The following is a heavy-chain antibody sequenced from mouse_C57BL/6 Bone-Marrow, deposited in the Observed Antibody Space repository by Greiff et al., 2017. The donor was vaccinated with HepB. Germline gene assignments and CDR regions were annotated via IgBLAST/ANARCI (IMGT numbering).Heavy chain of an antibody. V-gene: IGHV5-17*01. CDR1: GFTFSDYG. CDR3: AKHYYGNY. D-gene: IGHD1-1*01. J-gene: IGHJ2*01. Sequence: EVQVVESGGGLVKPGGSLKLSCAASGFTFSDYGMHWVRQAPEKGLEWVAYISSGSSTIYYADTVKGRFTISRDNAKNTLFLQMTSLRSEDTAMYYCAKHYYGNYWGQGTTLTVSS. CDR2: ISSGSSTI.